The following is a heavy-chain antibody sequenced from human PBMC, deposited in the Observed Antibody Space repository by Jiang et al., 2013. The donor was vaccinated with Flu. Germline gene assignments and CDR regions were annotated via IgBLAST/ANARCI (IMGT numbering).Heavy chain of an antibody. Sequence: GPGLVKPSETLSLTCTVSGGSISSYYWSWIRQPPGKGLEWIGYIYYSGSTNYNPSLKSRVTISVDTSKNQFSLKLSSVTAADTAVYYCARVHGYSYGYNWFDPWGQGTLVTVSS. V-gene: IGHV4-59*01. CDR2: IYYSGST. J-gene: IGHJ5*02. CDR1: GGSISSYY. D-gene: IGHD5-18*01. CDR3: ARVHGYSYGYNWFDP.